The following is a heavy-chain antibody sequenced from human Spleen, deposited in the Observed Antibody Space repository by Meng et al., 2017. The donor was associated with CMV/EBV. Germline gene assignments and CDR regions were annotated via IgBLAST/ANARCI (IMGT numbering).Heavy chain of an antibody. D-gene: IGHD2-21*01. Sequence: VEVAWKGSGYTFTGYYIRWVRQAPGRGLEWMGWINPDSGAINYAQNFQGRVTMTRDTSIRKAYLELSNLRADDTAMYYCARDIPFDYWGQGTLVTVSS. V-gene: IGHV1-2*02. CDR1: GYTFTGYY. CDR3: ARDIPFDY. J-gene: IGHJ4*02. CDR2: INPDSGAI.